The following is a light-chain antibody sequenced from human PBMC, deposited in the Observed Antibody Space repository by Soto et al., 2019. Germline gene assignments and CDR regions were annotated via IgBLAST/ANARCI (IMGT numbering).Light chain of an antibody. Sequence: EIVLTHSPATLSLSPGERATLSSRASQSVSRCLAWYQQKPGQAPRLLIYDASNRATGIPARFSGSGSGTDFTLTISSLEPEDFAVYYCQQRSNWPPTFGQGTKVDI. CDR2: DAS. V-gene: IGKV3-11*01. CDR3: QQRSNWPPT. J-gene: IGKJ1*01. CDR1: QSVSRC.